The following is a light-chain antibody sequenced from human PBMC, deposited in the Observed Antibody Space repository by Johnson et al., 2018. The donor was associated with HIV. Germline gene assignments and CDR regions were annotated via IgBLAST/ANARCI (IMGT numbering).Light chain of an antibody. CDR1: SSNIGNNY. Sequence: QSVLTQPPSVSAAPGQKVTISCSGSSSNIGNNYVSWYQQLPGTAPKLLIYDNNKRPSGIPDRFSGSKSGTSATLGITGLQTGDAADYYCGTWDSSLSAFNDVFGTGTKVTVL. CDR2: DNN. V-gene: IGLV1-51*01. CDR3: GTWDSSLSAFNDV. J-gene: IGLJ1*01.